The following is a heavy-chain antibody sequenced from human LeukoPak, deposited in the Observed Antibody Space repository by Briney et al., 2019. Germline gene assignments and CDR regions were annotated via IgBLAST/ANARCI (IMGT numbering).Heavy chain of an antibody. Sequence: GGSLRLSCAASGFTFSSFGMHWVRQAPGKGLEWVAVIWDDGSNKYYADSVKGRFTISRDNSKNTLYLQMNSLRAEDTAVYYCAREGGNYDSSGYLDYWGQGTLVTVSS. D-gene: IGHD3-22*01. CDR1: GFTFSSFG. V-gene: IGHV3-33*01. J-gene: IGHJ4*02. CDR3: AREGGNYDSSGYLDY. CDR2: IWDDGSNK.